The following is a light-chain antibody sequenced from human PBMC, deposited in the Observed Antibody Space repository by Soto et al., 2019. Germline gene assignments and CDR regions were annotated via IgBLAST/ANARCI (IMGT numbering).Light chain of an antibody. V-gene: IGKV3-20*01. J-gene: IGKJ2*01. CDR2: GAS. CDR3: QQYGSSPPYT. Sequence: EIVLTQSPGTLSLSPGERATLSCRASHSVSSTYLAWYQQKPGQAPRLPIYGASSRATGIPDRFSGSGSGTDFTHTISRLEPEDFAVYYCQQYGSSPPYTFGQGTNLQIK. CDR1: HSVSSTY.